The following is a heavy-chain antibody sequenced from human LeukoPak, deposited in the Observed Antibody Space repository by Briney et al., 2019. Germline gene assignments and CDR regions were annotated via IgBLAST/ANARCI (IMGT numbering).Heavy chain of an antibody. CDR2: IYTSGST. V-gene: IGHV4-61*02. J-gene: IGHJ4*02. D-gene: IGHD1-26*01. Sequence: ASQTLSLTCTVPGGSISSGSYYWSWIRRPAGKGLEWIGRIYTSGSTNYNPSLKSRVTISVDTSKNQFSLKLSSVTAADTAVYYCARDSGVSHLDYWGQGTLVTVSS. CDR3: ARDSGVSHLDY. CDR1: GGSISSGSYY.